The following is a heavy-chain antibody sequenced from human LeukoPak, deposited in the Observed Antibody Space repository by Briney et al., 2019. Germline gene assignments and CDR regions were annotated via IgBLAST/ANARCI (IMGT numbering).Heavy chain of an antibody. CDR3: ARVDVGAASDY. CDR2: ISSSGSTI. CDR1: GFTFSSYE. V-gene: IGHV3-48*03. Sequence: GGSLRLSCAASGFTFSSYEMNWVRQAPGKGLDWVSYISSSGSTIYYADSVKGRFTISRDNAKNSLYLQMNSLRAEDTAVYYCARVDVGAASDYWGQGTLVTVSS. J-gene: IGHJ4*02. D-gene: IGHD1-26*01.